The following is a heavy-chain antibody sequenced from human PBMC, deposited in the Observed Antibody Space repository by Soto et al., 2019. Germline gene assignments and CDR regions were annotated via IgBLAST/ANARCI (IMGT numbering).Heavy chain of an antibody. CDR1: GYTFTSYG. Sequence: ASVKVSCKASGYTFTSYGISWVRQAPGQGLEWMGWISAYNGNTNYAQKLQGRVTMTTDTSTSTAYMELRSLRSDDTAVYYCARPYYYGSGSYSPRYYYYGMDVWGQGTTVTVS. J-gene: IGHJ6*02. CDR3: ARPYYYGSGSYSPRYYYYGMDV. V-gene: IGHV1-18*01. CDR2: ISAYNGNT. D-gene: IGHD3-10*01.